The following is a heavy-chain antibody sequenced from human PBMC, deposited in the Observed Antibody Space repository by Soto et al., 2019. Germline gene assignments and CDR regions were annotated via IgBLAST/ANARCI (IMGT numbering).Heavy chain of an antibody. CDR2: IYYSGST. V-gene: IGHV4-61*01. CDR1: GGSVSSGSYY. D-gene: IGHD3-3*01. Sequence: SETLSLTCTVSGGSVSSGSYYWSWIRQPPGKGLEWIGYIYYSGSTNYNPSLKSRVTISVDTSKNQFSLKLSSVTAADTAVYSWAGGPKGVFGSGPNGFPPGGKGPLVTFPS. CDR3: AGGPKGVFGSGPNGFPP. J-gene: IGHJ4*02.